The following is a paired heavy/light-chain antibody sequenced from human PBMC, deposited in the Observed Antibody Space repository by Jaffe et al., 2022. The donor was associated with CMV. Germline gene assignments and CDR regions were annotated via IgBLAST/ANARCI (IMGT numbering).Light chain of an antibody. CDR1: SSDIGTYNR. CDR3: SSYSTRVI. J-gene: IGLJ2*01. CDR2: EVT. V-gene: IGLV2-18*02. Sequence: QSALTQPPSVSGSPGQSVTISCTGTSSDIGTYNRISWYQQPPGTAPKLIIYEVTNRPSGVPDRFSGSQSGNTASLTISGLQAEDEADYYCSSYSTRVIFGGGTKLTV.
Heavy chain of an antibody. J-gene: IGHJ4*02. CDR1: GFTFSDYY. CDR2: IDTSGRTV. CDR3: ARDATYKSGWYGRTDYFDH. D-gene: IGHD6-19*01. V-gene: IGHV3-11*01. Sequence: QVQLVESGGGLVKPGGSLRVSCAASGFTFSDYYMTWIRQAPGRGLEWVSHIDTSGRTVYYAASVRGRFTISRDNSQNSLFLQMNSLGPEDTAIYYCARDATYKSGWYGRTDYFDHWGQGTRVTVSS.